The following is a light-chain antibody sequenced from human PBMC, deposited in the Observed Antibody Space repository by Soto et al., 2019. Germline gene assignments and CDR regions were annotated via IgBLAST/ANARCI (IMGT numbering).Light chain of an antibody. V-gene: IGKV3-11*01. CDR1: QRVSGY. J-gene: IGKJ4*01. CDR2: DAS. Sequence: EFVLTQSPATVSLSPGERATLSCRASQRVSGYLAWYQHKPGQAPRLLISDASNRAAGIPARFSGSGSDTDFTLTISSLEPEDSAAYYCQQLSNWPLTFGGGTKVEIK. CDR3: QQLSNWPLT.